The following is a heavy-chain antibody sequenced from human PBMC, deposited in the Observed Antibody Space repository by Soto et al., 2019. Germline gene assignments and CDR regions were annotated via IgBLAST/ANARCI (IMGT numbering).Heavy chain of an antibody. CDR3: ARYCSGGSCSDYYYGMDV. CDR1: GGTFSSYA. Sequence: ASVKVSCKASGGTFSSYAISWVRQAPGQGLEWMGGIIPIFGTANYAQKFQGRVTITADKSTSTAYMELSSLGSEDTAVYYCARYCSGGSCSDYYYGMDVWGQGTTVTVSS. J-gene: IGHJ6*02. D-gene: IGHD2-15*01. CDR2: IIPIFGTA. V-gene: IGHV1-69*06.